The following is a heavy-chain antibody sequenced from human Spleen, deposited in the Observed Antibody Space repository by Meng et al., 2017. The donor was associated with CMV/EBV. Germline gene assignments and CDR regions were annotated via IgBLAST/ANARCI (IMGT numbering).Heavy chain of an antibody. CDR3: ARDAVGKYSSLTPIFDP. J-gene: IGHJ5*02. V-gene: IGHV4-39*07. Sequence: GSLRLSCTVSDGSISSSSYYWGWIRQPPGRGLEWIGSIHNSGKTYTNPSLKSRVTISVDTSKNQFSLKLSTVAAADTAVYYCARDAVGKYSSLTPIFDPWGQGTLVTVSS. D-gene: IGHD6-19*01. CDR1: DGSISSSSYY. CDR2: IHNSGKT.